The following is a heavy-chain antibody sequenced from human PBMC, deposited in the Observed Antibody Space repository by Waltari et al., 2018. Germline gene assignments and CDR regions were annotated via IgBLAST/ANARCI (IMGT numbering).Heavy chain of an antibody. CDR1: GLRFGSYA. V-gene: IGHV3-30*01. CDR3: TREMGGSYAMDV. Sequence: QIHLVESGGGVVQPGGSLKLSCAASGLRFGSYAMYWVRQAPGRGLEWLSYIRYDGSYVVHADSVKGRFSMSRDNSKKEIFLQMDSMKSDDTAVYYCTREMGGSYAMDVWGRGTSVTVSS. CDR2: IRYDGSYV. J-gene: IGHJ6*02. D-gene: IGHD1-26*01.